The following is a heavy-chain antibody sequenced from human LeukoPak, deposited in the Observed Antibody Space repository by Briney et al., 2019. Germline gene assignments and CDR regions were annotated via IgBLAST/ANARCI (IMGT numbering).Heavy chain of an antibody. CDR1: GGSISSGSYY. D-gene: IGHD3-22*01. Sequence: SATLSLTCTVSGGSISSGSYYWSWIRQPAGKGLEWIGRIYTSGSTNYNPSLKSRVTISVDTSKNQFSLRLSSVTAADTAVYYCARVTGYMIEDYFDYSGQGTLVTVSS. J-gene: IGHJ4*02. CDR3: ARVTGYMIEDYFDY. V-gene: IGHV4-61*02. CDR2: IYTSGST.